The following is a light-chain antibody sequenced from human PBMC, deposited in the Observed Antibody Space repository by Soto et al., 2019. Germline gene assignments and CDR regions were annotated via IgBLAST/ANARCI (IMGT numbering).Light chain of an antibody. CDR1: QSVSSN. Sequence: EIVMTQSPATLSVSPGERATLSCRASQSVSSNLAWYQQKPGQAPRLLIYGASTRATGIPARFSGSGSGTEFPLTISSLQSEDFAVYYCQQYNNGVTFGQGTQLEIK. CDR3: QQYNNGVT. CDR2: GAS. V-gene: IGKV3-15*01. J-gene: IGKJ2*01.